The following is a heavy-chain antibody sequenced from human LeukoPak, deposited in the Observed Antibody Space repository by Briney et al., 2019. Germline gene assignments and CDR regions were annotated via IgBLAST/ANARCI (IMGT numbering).Heavy chain of an antibody. J-gene: IGHJ4*02. V-gene: IGHV4-34*01. Sequence: SETLSLTCAVYGGSFSGYYWSWIRQPPGKGLEWIGEINHSGSTNYNPSLKSRVTVSVDTSKNQFSLKLSSVTAADTAVYYCARDSARLRDGYNPKSGTIDYWGQGTLVTVSS. D-gene: IGHD5-24*01. CDR3: ARDSARLRDGYNPKSGTIDY. CDR1: GGSFSGYY. CDR2: INHSGST.